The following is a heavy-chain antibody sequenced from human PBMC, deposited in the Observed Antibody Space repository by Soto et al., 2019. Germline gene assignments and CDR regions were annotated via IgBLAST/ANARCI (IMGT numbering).Heavy chain of an antibody. Sequence: QLQLQESGPGLVKPSETLSLTCTVSGGSISSSSYYWDWIRQPPGKGLEWIGSIYYSGSTYYNPSLKSRVTIPVDTSKNQVSLKLGSVTGADTAVYYCASHPLHEAAFDYWRQGTLVTVSS. CDR3: ASHPLHEAAFDY. V-gene: IGHV4-39*01. D-gene: IGHD6-13*01. CDR1: GGSISSSSYY. J-gene: IGHJ4*02. CDR2: IYYSGST.